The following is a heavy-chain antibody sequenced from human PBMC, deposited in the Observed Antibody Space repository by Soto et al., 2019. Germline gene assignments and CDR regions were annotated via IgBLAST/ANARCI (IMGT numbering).Heavy chain of an antibody. CDR2: INPNSGGT. Sequence: ASVKVSCQASGYTFTGYYMHWVRQAPGQGLEWMGWINPNSGGTNYAQKFQGRVTMTRDTSISTAYMELSRLRSDDTAVYYCARGRPYYYGSGTRLGDWFDPWGQGTLVTVSS. CDR3: ARGRPYYYGSGTRLGDWFDP. J-gene: IGHJ5*02. V-gene: IGHV1-2*02. D-gene: IGHD3-10*01. CDR1: GYTFTGYY.